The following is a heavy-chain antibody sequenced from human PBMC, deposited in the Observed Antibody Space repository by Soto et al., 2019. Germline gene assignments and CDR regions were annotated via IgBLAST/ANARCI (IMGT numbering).Heavy chain of an antibody. D-gene: IGHD3-16*01. CDR3: ARVGFGGVLSYYYYGMDV. CDR2: MNPNSGKT. V-gene: IGHV1-8*01. J-gene: IGHJ6*02. CDR1: GYTFTSYD. Sequence: ASVKVSCKASGYTFTSYDINWARQATGQGREWMGWMNPNSGKTGYAQKFQGRVTMTRNTSISNAYMELSSLRSEDTAVYYCARVGFGGVLSYYYYGMDVWGQGTTVTVSS.